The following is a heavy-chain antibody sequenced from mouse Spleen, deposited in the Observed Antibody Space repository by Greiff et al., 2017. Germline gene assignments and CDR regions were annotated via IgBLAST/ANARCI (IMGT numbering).Heavy chain of an antibody. J-gene: IGHJ2*01. Sequence: QVQLQQPGAELVKPGASVKLSCKASGYTFTSYWMHWVKQRPGQGLEWIGEINPSNGRTNYNEKFKSKATLTVDKSSSTAYMQLSSLTSEDSAVYYCMITTDYWGQGTTLTVSS. CDR1: GYTFTSYW. V-gene: IGHV1S81*02. CDR2: INPSNGRT. D-gene: IGHD2-4*01. CDR3: MITTDY.